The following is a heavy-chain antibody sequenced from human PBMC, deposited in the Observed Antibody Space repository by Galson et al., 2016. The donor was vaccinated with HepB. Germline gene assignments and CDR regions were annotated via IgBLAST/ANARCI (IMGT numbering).Heavy chain of an antibody. CDR1: GFSFRNYA. D-gene: IGHD6-13*01. J-gene: IGHJ4*02. V-gene: IGHV3-30*04. CDR3: ARAERWGAAVGSFQRDC. CDR2: MSYDGRRI. Sequence: SLRLSCAASGFSFRNYAMHWVRQAPGKGLEWVAVMSYDGRRIYYADSVKGRLTTSRDNSKNTLFLQMNSLRPDDTAVYYCARAERWGAAVGSFQRDCWGQGTLVTGSS.